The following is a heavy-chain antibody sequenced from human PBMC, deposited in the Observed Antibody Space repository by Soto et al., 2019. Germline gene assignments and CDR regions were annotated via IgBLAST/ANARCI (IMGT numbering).Heavy chain of an antibody. Sequence: TLCLTGPVSGGSISSGDYYWSWIRQPPGKGLEWMGYIDYSWSNYYNPSIKSRVSISVDTSKNQFSLKLSSATAADTAVYYCARWTRTLLGWSSARTPHNDYWGQGTMVTVYS. CDR3: ARWTRTLLGWSSARTPHNDY. D-gene: IGHD2-15*01. CDR1: GGSISSGDYY. V-gene: IGHV4-30-4*01. CDR2: IDYSWSN. J-gene: IGHJ4*02.